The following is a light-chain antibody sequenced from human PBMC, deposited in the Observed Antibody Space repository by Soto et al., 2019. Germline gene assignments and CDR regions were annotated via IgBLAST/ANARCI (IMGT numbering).Light chain of an antibody. V-gene: IGKV2-28*01. CDR1: XXLVYSAGYNY. CDR3: MQDLQTPPK. J-gene: IGKJ1*01. CDR2: LGS. Sequence: DVVMAQSPLSLPLTRGHAAXVXXXXXXXLVYSAGYNYFDWYLQKPGQSPQLLIYLGSNRASGVPDRFSGSGSGTDFTLKISRVEAEDVGVYYCMQDLQTPPKFGQGTKVDI.